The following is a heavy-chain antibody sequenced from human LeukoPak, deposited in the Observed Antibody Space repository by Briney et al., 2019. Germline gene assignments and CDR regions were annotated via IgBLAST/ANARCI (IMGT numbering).Heavy chain of an antibody. CDR3: ARYSGSYYGMDV. Sequence: SETLSLTCAVSGDSISSGGYSWSWIRQPPGKGLEWIGYIYHTGYIDHSGSAYYNPSLRNRVTISVDKSKNQFSLELSSVTVADTAVYYCARYSGSYYGMDVWGQGTTVTVSS. CDR1: GDSISSGGYS. V-gene: IGHV4-30-2*01. J-gene: IGHJ6*02. CDR2: IYHTGYIDHSGSA. D-gene: IGHD1-26*01.